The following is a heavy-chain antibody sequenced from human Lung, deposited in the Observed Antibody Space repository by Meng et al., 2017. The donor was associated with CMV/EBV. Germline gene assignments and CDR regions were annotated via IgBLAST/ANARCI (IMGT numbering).Heavy chain of an antibody. D-gene: IGHD2-2*02. CDR2: IIPILGIA. Sequence: SVKVSXKASGGTFSSYAISWVRQAPGQGLEWMGGIIPILGIANYAQKFQGRVTITADKSTSTAYMELSRLRSENTAAYYCARGDIVVVPAAIPAYFDYWGQGXLVTVSS. CDR1: GGTFSSYA. J-gene: IGHJ4*02. CDR3: ARGDIVVVPAAIPAYFDY. V-gene: IGHV1-69*10.